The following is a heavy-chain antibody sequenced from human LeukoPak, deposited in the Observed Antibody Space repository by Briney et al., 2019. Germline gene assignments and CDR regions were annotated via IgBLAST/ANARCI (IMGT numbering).Heavy chain of an antibody. J-gene: IGHJ4*02. D-gene: IGHD6-13*01. CDR3: AKVKEGSSWYYY. Sequence: GGSLRLSCAASGFTFSNAWMSWVRQAPGKGLEWVAFIRYDGSNKYYADSVKGRFTISRDNSKNTLYLQMNSLRAEDTAVYYCAKVKEGSSWYYYWGQGTLVTVSS. CDR2: IRYDGSNK. CDR1: GFTFSNAW. V-gene: IGHV3-30*02.